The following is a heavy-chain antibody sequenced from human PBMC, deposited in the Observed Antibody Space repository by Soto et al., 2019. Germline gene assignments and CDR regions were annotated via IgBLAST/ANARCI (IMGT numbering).Heavy chain of an antibody. Sequence: ASVKVSCKASGYTFTGYYMHWVRQAPGQGLEWMGWVNPNSGGTNYAQKFQGWVTMTRDTSISTAYMELSRLRSDDTAVYYCARGWVKGSSRWFFDPWGQGTLVTVSS. D-gene: IGHD6-13*01. CDR1: GYTFTGYY. CDR2: VNPNSGGT. J-gene: IGHJ5*02. V-gene: IGHV1-2*04. CDR3: ARGWVKGSSRWFFDP.